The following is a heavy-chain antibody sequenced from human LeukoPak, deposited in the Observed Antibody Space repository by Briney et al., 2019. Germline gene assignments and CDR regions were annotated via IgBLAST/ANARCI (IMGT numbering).Heavy chain of an antibody. CDR3: ARQLDSREYSSSSGDY. CDR2: IIRIFGTA. D-gene: IGHD6-6*01. V-gene: IGHV1-69*05. J-gene: IGHJ4*02. Sequence: SVKVSCKASGGTFSSYAISWVRQAPGQGLEWMGGIIRIFGTANYAQKFQGRVTITTDESTSTAYMELSSLRSEDTAVYYCARQLDSREYSSSSGDYWGQGTLVTVSS. CDR1: GGTFSSYA.